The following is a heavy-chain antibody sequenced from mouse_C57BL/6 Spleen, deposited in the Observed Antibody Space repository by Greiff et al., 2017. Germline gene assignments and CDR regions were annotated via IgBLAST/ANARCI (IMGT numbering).Heavy chain of an antibody. CDR2: IDPENGDT. CDR1: GFNIKDDY. CDR3: TTPLAAQALYYFDY. Sequence: VQLKESGAELVRPGASVKLSCTASGFNIKDDYMHWVKQRPEQGLEWIGWIDPENGDTEYASKFQGKATITADTSSNTAYLQLSSLTSEDTAVYYCTTPLAAQALYYFDYWGQGTTLTVSS. J-gene: IGHJ2*01. D-gene: IGHD3-2*02. V-gene: IGHV14-4*01.